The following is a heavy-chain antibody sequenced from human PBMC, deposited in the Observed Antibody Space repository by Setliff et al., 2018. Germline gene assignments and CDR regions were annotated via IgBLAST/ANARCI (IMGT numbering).Heavy chain of an antibody. D-gene: IGHD3-3*01. CDR1: DDSISSRHYY. J-gene: IGHJ5*02. Sequence: PSETLSLTCTVSDDSISSRHYYWSWIRQPAGKGLEWLGQIYTSWSTNYNPSLKSRVTISVDTSKNQFSLKLSSVTAADTAVYYCARDGGYNFWSGYSNWFDPWGQGTLVTVSS. CDR3: ARDGGYNFWSGYSNWFDP. V-gene: IGHV4-61*09. CDR2: IYTSWST.